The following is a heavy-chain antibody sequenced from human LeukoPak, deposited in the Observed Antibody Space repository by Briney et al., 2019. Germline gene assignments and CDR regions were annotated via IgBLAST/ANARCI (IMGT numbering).Heavy chain of an antibody. CDR1: GYTFTSYD. CDR3: ARDPTYSSGWYPNNWFDP. J-gene: IGHJ5*02. V-gene: IGHV1-8*01. Sequence: ASVKVSCKASGYTFTSYDINWVRQATGQGLEWMGWMNPNSGNTGYAQKFQGRVTMTRNTSISTAYMELSSLRSDDTAVYYCARDPTYSSGWYPNNWFDPWGQGTLVTVSS. CDR2: MNPNSGNT. D-gene: IGHD6-19*01.